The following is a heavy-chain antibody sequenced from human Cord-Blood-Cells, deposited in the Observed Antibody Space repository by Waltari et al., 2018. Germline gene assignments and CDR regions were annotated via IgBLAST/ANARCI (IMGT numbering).Heavy chain of an antibody. D-gene: IGHD2-2*01. V-gene: IGHV4-4*02. CDR1: GGSISSSNW. CDR2: IYHSGST. J-gene: IGHJ5*02. CDR3: AGGGIVVVPAAMDGNWFDP. Sequence: QVQLQESGPGLVKPSGTLSLTCAVSGGSISSSNWRSWVRQPPGKGLAGIGEIYHSGSTNYNPSLKSRVTISVDKSKNQFSLKLSSVTAADTAVYYCAGGGIVVVPAAMDGNWFDPWGQGTLVTVSS.